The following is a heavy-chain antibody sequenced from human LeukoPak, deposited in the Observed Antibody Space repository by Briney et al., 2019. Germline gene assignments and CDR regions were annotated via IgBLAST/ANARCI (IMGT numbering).Heavy chain of an antibody. CDR3: AREMEQQLENWFDP. CDR1: GGSISSGSYY. Sequence: SQTLSLTCTVSGGSISSGSYYWSWLRQPAGKGLEWIGRIYTSGSTNYNPSLKSRVTISVDTSKNQFSLKLSSVTAADTAVYYCAREMEQQLENWFDPWGQGTLVTVSS. CDR2: IYTSGST. D-gene: IGHD6-13*01. J-gene: IGHJ5*02. V-gene: IGHV4-61*02.